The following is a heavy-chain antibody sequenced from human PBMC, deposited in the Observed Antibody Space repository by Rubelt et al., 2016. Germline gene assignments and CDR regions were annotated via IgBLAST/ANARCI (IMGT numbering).Heavy chain of an antibody. D-gene: IGHD6-19*01. Sequence: QVQLVQSGAEVKKPGASVKVSCKVSGYTFTELSMHWVRQAPGKGLEWMGGFDPEDGETIYAQRFQGRVTMTEDRSIDTAYMELSSRRSEDTAVYYWATGQYSSGCDYWGQGTLVTVSS. CDR3: ATGQYSSGCDY. V-gene: IGHV1-24*01. CDR1: GYTFTELS. J-gene: IGHJ4*02. CDR2: FDPEDGET.